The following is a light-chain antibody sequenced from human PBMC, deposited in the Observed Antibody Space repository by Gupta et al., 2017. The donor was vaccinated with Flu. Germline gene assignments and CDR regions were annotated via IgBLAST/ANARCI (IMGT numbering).Light chain of an antibody. V-gene: IGLV1-47*01. CDR3: ATWNDNLSSWV. CDR2: TNY. J-gene: IGLJ3*02. Sequence: QSVLTQPRAASGAPGQRLTSSCYEISPSIDHNFVYWYPQLPGTAPKLLIYTNYQWPTGVPARISVSKSGTSASLAISGLRSEDEADYYCATWNDNLSSWVFGGGTKLTVL. CDR1: SPSIDHNF.